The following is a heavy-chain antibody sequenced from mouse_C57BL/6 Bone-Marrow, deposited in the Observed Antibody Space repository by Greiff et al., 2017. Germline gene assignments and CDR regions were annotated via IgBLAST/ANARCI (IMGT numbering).Heavy chain of an antibody. CDR1: GYAFTNYL. D-gene: IGHD3-3*01. Sequence: QVQLQESGAELVRPGTSVKVSCKASGYAFTNYLIEWVKQRPGQGLEWIGVINPGSGGTNYNEKFKGKATLTADKSSSTAYMQLSSLTSEDSAVYFWARRAPWGCWYFDVWGTGTTVTVSA. J-gene: IGHJ1*03. V-gene: IGHV1-54*01. CDR2: INPGSGGT. CDR3: ARRAPWGCWYFDV.